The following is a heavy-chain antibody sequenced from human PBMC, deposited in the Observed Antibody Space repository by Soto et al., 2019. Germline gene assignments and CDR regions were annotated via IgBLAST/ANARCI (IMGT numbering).Heavy chain of an antibody. D-gene: IGHD3-3*01. CDR1: GYTFTTYV. CDR2: INAGNDNT. J-gene: IGHJ6*02. V-gene: IGHV1-3*01. Sequence: QVQLVQSGAEVKKPGASVKVSCKASGYTFTTYVMHWVRQAPGQRLEWMGWINAGNDNTKYSEKFQGRVTITRDTSASTVYMELSSLSSEDTAVYYWARVGHYYYGMDVWGQGTTVTVSS. CDR3: ARVGHYYYGMDV.